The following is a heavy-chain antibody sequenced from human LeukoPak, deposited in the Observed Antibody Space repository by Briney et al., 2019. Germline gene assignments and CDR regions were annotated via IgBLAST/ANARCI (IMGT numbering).Heavy chain of an antibody. J-gene: IGHJ6*03. CDR3: ARVGAHYYDSSGYKYYYYYMDV. Sequence: ASVKVSCKASGYTFTGYYLHWVRQAPGQGLEWMGWIYPNSGGTNYAQKFQGRVTMTRDTSISTAYMELSRLRSDDTAVYYCARVGAHYYDSSGYKYYYYYMDVWGKGTTVTISS. D-gene: IGHD3-22*01. CDR1: GYTFTGYY. V-gene: IGHV1-2*02. CDR2: IYPNSGGT.